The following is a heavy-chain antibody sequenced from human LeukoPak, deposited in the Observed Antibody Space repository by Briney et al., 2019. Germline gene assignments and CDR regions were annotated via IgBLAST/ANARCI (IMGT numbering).Heavy chain of an antibody. CDR3: ARINSSSSPHFDY. V-gene: IGHV3-7*01. CDR2: IKQDGIEK. Sequence: GGSLRLSCAASGFTFSNFWMTWIRQAPGKGLEWVANIKQDGIEKYYADSVEGRFTVSRDNTKNTMFLQMDSLRAEDTAVYYCARINSSSSPHFDYWGQGTLVTVTS. D-gene: IGHD6-6*01. J-gene: IGHJ4*02. CDR1: GFTFSNFW.